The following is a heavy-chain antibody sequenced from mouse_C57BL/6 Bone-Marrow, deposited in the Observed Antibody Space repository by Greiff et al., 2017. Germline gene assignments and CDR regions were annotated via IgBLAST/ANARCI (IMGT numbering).Heavy chain of an antibody. J-gene: IGHJ1*03. Sequence: VQLQQPGAELVKPGASVKMSCKASGYTFTSYWITWVKQRPGQGLEWIGEIYPGSGSTNYNEKFKSKATLTVDTSSSTAYMQLSSLTSADSAVYYGARPYYSNYWYFDVWGTGTTVTVSS. CDR2: IYPGSGST. CDR1: GYTFTSYW. CDR3: ARPYYSNYWYFDV. V-gene: IGHV1-55*01. D-gene: IGHD2-5*01.